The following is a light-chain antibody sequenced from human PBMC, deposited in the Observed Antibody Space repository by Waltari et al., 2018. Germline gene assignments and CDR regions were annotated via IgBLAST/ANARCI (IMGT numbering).Light chain of an antibody. CDR2: GAS. CDR3: QVYGSSPLT. Sequence: ILLTQFPGTLSLSPGETANFSCRASQSVFSSYIGWYQQKPGQAPRLLIYGASNRATDIPDRFSGSGSGTDFTLTISRLEPEDFAVYYCQVYGSSPLTFGGGTKVEI. J-gene: IGKJ4*01. CDR1: QSVFSSY. V-gene: IGKV3-20*01.